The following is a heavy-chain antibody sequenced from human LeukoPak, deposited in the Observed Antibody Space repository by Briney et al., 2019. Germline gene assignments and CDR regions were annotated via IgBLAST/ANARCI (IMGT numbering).Heavy chain of an antibody. CDR3: ARVGDYENSGSQPFVY. CDR2: ISYDGSNK. CDR1: GFTFSSYG. Sequence: PGGSLRLSCAASGFTFSSYGMHWVRQAPGKGLEWVAVISYDGSNKYYADSVKGRFTISRDNAKNTLYLQMNNLRVEDTAVYYCARVGDYENSGSQPFVYWDQGTLVTVSS. V-gene: IGHV3-30*03. J-gene: IGHJ4*02. D-gene: IGHD3-22*01.